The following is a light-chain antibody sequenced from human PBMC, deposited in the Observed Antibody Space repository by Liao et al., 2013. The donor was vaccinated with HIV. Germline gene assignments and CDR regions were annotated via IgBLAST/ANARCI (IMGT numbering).Light chain of an antibody. CDR2: KDS. CDR1: ALSKQY. V-gene: IGLV3-25*03. CDR3: QSADSSGTYVL. Sequence: SYELTQPPSVSVSPGQTARITCSGDALSKQYAYWYQQKPGQAPVMMIYKDSERPSGIPERFSGSSSGTTVTLTISGVQAEDEADYYCQSADSSGTYVLFGGGTKLTVL. J-gene: IGLJ2*01.